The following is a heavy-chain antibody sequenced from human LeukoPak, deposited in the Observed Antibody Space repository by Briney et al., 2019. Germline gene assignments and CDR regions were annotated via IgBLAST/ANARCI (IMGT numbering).Heavy chain of an antibody. D-gene: IGHD5-24*01. J-gene: IGHJ4*02. CDR2: ISSSSSYT. V-gene: IGHV3-11*05. CDR1: GFTFSDYY. Sequence: GGSLRLSCAASGFTFSDYYMSWIRQAPGKGLEWVSYISSSSSYTNYADSVKGRFTISRDSPKNSLYLQMNSLRAQEAAAYDYAGVNSDGYNSYFGYWGQGTLVTVSS. CDR3: AGVNSDGYNSYFGY.